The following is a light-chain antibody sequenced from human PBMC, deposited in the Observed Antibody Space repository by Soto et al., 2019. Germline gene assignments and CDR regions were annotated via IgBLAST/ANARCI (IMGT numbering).Light chain of an antibody. CDR1: SNDVDNYNY. V-gene: IGLV2-14*01. Sequence: QSALTQPASVSGSPGQSITISCTGTSNDVDNYNYVSWYQQHPGKAPKLMIYDVSNRPSGVSNRFSGSKSGNTASLTISGLQAEDEGDYYCSSYTTSIVVFGGGTQLTVL. CDR2: DVS. J-gene: IGLJ3*02. CDR3: SSYTTSIVV.